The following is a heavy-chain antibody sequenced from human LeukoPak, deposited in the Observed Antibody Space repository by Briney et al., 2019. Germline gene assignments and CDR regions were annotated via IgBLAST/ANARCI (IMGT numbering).Heavy chain of an antibody. D-gene: IGHD3-9*01. J-gene: IGHJ2*01. Sequence: SETLSLTCAVYGGSFSGYYWSWIRQPPGKGLEWIGEINHSGSTNYNPSLKSRVTISVDTSKNQFSLKLSSVTAADTAVYYCARRRYYDILTGSFPYWYFDLWGRGTLVTVSS. V-gene: IGHV4-34*01. CDR3: ARRRYYDILTGSFPYWYFDL. CDR2: INHSGST. CDR1: GGSFSGYY.